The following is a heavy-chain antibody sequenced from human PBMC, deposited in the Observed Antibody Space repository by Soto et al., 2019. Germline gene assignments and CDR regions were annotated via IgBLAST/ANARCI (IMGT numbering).Heavy chain of an antibody. CDR1: GYTFTNYG. V-gene: IGHV1-18*01. Sequence: ASVKVSCKASGYTFTNYGINWARQAPGQGLEWLGWVSAYNGERRYAQRVQARVIMTTDTSTTTAYMELRSLRSDDTAVYYCSRGTSIPASGDYWGQGTLVTVSS. J-gene: IGHJ4*01. D-gene: IGHD6-6*01. CDR3: SRGTSIPASGDY. CDR2: VSAYNGER.